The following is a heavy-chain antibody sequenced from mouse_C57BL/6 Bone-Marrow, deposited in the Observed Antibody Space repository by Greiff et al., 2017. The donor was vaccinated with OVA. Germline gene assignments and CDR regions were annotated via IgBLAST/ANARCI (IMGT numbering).Heavy chain of an antibody. Sequence: QVQLQQPGAELVMPGASVKLSCKASGYTFTSYWMHWVKQRPGQGLEWIGEIDPSDSYTNYNQKFKGKSTLTVDKSSRTAYMPLSSLKSEASAVYCCARERDAMDYWGQGTSVTVSS. V-gene: IGHV1-69*01. CDR3: ARERDAMDY. J-gene: IGHJ4*01. CDR2: IDPSDSYT. CDR1: GYTFTSYW.